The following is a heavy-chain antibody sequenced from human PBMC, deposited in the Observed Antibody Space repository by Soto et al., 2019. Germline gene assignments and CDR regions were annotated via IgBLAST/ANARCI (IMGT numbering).Heavy chain of an antibody. V-gene: IGHV3-23*01. CDR2: ISGSGGST. Sequence: EVQLLESGGGLVQPGGSLRLSCAASGFTFSSYGMSWVRQAPGKGLEWVSAISGSGGSTYYADSVKGRFTISRDNSKNMLYLQMTRLIAEDTALYYCANSLTVGATTPFDYLRPATLFTVSS. J-gene: IGHJ4*02. CDR1: GFTFSSYG. D-gene: IGHD1-26*01. CDR3: ANSLTVGATTPFDY.